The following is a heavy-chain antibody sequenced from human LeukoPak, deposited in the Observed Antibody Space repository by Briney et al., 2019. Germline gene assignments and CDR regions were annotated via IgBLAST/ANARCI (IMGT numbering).Heavy chain of an antibody. D-gene: IGHD2-21*02. J-gene: IGHJ4*02. V-gene: IGHV4-4*07. CDR3: ARQGVATAIDY. CDR2: IYASGNT. Sequence: SETLSLTCTVSGGSISSYYWRWIRQPAGKGREWIGRIYASGNTNYNPSLKSRVTMSVDTSKNLFALKLSSVTAADTAVYYCARQGVATAIDYWGQGTLVTVSS. CDR1: GGSISSYY.